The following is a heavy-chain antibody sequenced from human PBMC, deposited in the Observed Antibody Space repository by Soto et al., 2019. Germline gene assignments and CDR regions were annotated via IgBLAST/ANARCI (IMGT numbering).Heavy chain of an antibody. V-gene: IGHV1-46*01. CDR3: ARLRFLGYYGMDV. D-gene: IGHD3-3*01. CDR2: INPNGGST. CDR1: GYTFTSYY. J-gene: IGHJ6*02. Sequence: ASVKVSCKASGYTFTSYYMHWVRQAPGQGLEWMGIINPNGGSTSYAQKFQGRVNMTRDTSTSAVFMELSRLRSEDTAVYYCARLRFLGYYGMDVWGQGTMVTVSS.